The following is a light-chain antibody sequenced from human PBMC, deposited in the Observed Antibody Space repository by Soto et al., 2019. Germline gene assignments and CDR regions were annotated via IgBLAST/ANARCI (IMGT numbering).Light chain of an antibody. Sequence: DIQMTQSPSTLSASVGDRVTITCRASQSISSWLAWYQQKPWKAPKLLIYDASSLESGVPSRFSGSGSRTEFTLTISSLQPDDFATDYCQQYNSYPRTFGQGTKVEIK. V-gene: IGKV1-5*01. J-gene: IGKJ1*01. CDR3: QQYNSYPRT. CDR1: QSISSW. CDR2: DAS.